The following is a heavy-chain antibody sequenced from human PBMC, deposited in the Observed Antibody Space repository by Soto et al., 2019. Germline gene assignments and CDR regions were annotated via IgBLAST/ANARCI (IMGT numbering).Heavy chain of an antibody. V-gene: IGHV3-23*01. D-gene: IGHD6-13*01. J-gene: IGHJ5*02. CDR2: ISGSGGST. CDR1: GFTFSTYV. Sequence: GSLRLSCAASGFTFSTYVMNWVRQAPGKGLEWVSAISGSGGSTYYADSVKGRFTITRDNSKNTLYLQMNSLRAEDTAVYYCAKDRPHSSSSYNWFDPWGQGTLVTVSS. CDR3: AKDRPHSSSSYNWFDP.